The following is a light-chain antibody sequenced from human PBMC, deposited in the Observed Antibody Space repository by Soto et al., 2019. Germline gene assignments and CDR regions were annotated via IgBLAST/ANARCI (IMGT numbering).Light chain of an antibody. J-gene: IGKJ5*01. V-gene: IGKV3-20*01. CDR2: GAS. CDR3: QHYQSGHPIT. Sequence: ELLLTQSPDTLSLSPGGRATLSCRAAQSVGTRLAWYQHKTGQAPRLLISGASSRATGIPDRFTGSGSETSFTLPISRLEPEDFALYYGQHYQSGHPITFGQGTRLEI. CDR1: QSVGTR.